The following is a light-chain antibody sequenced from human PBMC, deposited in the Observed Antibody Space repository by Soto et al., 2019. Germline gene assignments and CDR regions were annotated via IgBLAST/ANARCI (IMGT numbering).Light chain of an antibody. Sequence: DIVMTQSPDSLAVSLGERASINCTSSQSILYNSRNKNYLAWYQQKPRQPPKLLIHWASTRESGVPDRFSGGGSGTDFTLTISSLQAEDVAVYFCQPYHTIPVTFGGGTKVELK. V-gene: IGKV4-1*01. CDR3: QPYHTIPVT. CDR1: QSILYNSRNKNY. J-gene: IGKJ4*01. CDR2: WAS.